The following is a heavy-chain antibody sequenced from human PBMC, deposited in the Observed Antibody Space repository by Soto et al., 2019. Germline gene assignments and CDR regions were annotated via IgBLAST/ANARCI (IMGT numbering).Heavy chain of an antibody. D-gene: IGHD3-22*01. CDR2: ISAYNGNT. V-gene: IGHV1-18*01. CDR3: ARLYYYDSSGYYYVEDF. CDR1: GYTFNRYA. Sequence: ASVKVSCKASGYTFNRYAISWVRQAPGQGLEWMGWISAYNGNTNYAQKLQGRVTMATDTSTSTAYMELRSLRSDDTAVYYCARLYYYDSSGYYYVEDFWGQGTLVTVSS. J-gene: IGHJ4*02.